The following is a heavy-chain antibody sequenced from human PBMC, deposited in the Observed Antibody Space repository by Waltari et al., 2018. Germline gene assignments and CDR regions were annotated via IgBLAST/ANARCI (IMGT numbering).Heavy chain of an antibody. V-gene: IGHV4-59*01. CDR2: IYYSGST. CDR3: ARISRPRPINYDVWSGYDFGVAFDI. D-gene: IGHD3-3*01. J-gene: IGHJ3*02. Sequence: QVQLQESGPGLVKPSEPLSLTCTVSGGSISSYYWSWIRQPPGKGLEWIGYIYYSGSTNNDPARRGVVTIAVDTSKNQSALRRGSVTAEDTAVYYCARISRPRPINYDVWSGYDFGVAFDIWGQGTMVTVSS. CDR1: GGSISSYY.